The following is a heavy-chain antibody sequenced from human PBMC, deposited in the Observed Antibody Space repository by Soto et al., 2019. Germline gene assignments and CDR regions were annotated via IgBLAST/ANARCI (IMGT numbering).Heavy chain of an antibody. D-gene: IGHD3-3*01. CDR1: GYSFTSYW. Sequence: GESLKISCKGSGYSFTSYWISWVRQMPGKGLEWMGRIDPSDSYTNYSPSFQGHVTISADKSISTAYLQWSSLKASDTAMYYCARWYYDFWSGYRGYGMDVWGQGTKVTVSS. CDR3: ARWYYDFWSGYRGYGMDV. J-gene: IGHJ6*02. V-gene: IGHV5-10-1*01. CDR2: IDPSDSYT.